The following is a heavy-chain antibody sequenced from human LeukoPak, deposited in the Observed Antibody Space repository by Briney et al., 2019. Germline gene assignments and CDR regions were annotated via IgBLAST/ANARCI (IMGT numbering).Heavy chain of an antibody. CDR1: GGSISSSSYY. CDR3: TSRARTYCQH. V-gene: IGHV4-39*01. D-gene: IGHD1-1*01. Sequence: SETLSLPCTVSGGSISSSSYYGDWIRQPPGKGLEWIGSMQYSGSTYYNPSLKSRVTMSVDTSNNQFSLKLSSVTAADTAVYYCTSRARTYCQHWGQGTLVSVYS. J-gene: IGHJ1*01. CDR2: MQYSGST.